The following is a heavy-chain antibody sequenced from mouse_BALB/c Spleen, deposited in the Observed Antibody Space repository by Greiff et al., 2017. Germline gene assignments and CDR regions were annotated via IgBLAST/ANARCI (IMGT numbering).Heavy chain of an antibody. CDR1: GFTFSSYG. Sequence: EVQGVESGGDLVKPGGSLKLSCAASGFTFSSYGMSWVRQSPEKRLEWVAEISSGGSYTYYPDTVTGRFTISRDNAKNTLYLEMSSLRSEDTAMYYCAREGYYYGSSPFAWFAYWGQGTLVTVSA. J-gene: IGHJ3*01. D-gene: IGHD1-1*01. CDR3: AREGYYYGSSPFAWFAY. V-gene: IGHV5-9-4*01. CDR2: ISSGGSYT.